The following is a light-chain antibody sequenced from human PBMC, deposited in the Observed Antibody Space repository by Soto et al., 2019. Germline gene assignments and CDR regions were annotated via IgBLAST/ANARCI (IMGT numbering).Light chain of an antibody. CDR3: QHYNNWPT. CDR1: QSVSNN. V-gene: IGKV3D-15*01. CDR2: GAS. J-gene: IGKJ1*01. Sequence: EIVWTQSPGTLSLSPGERATLSCRASQSVSNNYLAWYKQKPGQAPRLLIYGASKRATGIPDRFSGSGSGTEFTLTIRSLKSEDFAVDYCQHYNNWPTFGQGTKVDIK.